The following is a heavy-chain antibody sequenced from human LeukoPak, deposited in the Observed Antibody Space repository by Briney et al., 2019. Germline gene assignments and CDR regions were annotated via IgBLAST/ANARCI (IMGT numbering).Heavy chain of an antibody. CDR2: IGTAGDT. CDR3: ARDRLSYDILTGFRYYYGMDV. Sequence: PGGSLRLSCAASGFTFSSYDKHWVRQAPGKGLEWVSAIGTAGDTYYPGSVKGRFTISRENAKNSLYLQMNSLRAGDTAVYYCARDRLSYDILTGFRYYYGMDVWGQGTTVTVSS. D-gene: IGHD3-9*01. CDR1: GFTFSSYD. V-gene: IGHV3-13*01. J-gene: IGHJ6*02.